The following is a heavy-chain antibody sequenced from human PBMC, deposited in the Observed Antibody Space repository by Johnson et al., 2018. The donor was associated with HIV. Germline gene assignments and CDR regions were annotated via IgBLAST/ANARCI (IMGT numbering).Heavy chain of an antibody. V-gene: IGHV3-30*02. CDR2: IRYDGSNK. D-gene: IGHD2-21*01. CDR1: GFTFSSYG. J-gene: IGHJ3*02. Sequence: VESGGGLVQPGGSLRLSCAASGFTFSSYGMHWVRQAPGKGLEWVAFIRYDGSNKYYADSVKGRFTISRDNSKNTLYLQMNSLRAEDTAVYYCAKDVAFRDDAFDIWGQGTMVTVSS. CDR3: AKDVAFRDDAFDI.